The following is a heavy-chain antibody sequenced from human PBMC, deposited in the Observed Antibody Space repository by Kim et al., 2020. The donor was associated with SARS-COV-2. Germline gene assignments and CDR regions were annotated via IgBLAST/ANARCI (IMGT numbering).Heavy chain of an antibody. J-gene: IGHJ6*02. CDR3: ARRTQNIVLMASVGYYYYGMDV. D-gene: IGHD2-8*01. Sequence: SVKVSCKASGGTFSSYAISWVRQAPGQGLEWMGGIIPIFGTANYAQKFQGRVTITADESTSTAYMELSSLRSEDTAVYYCARRTQNIVLMASVGYYYYGMDVWGQGTTVTVSS. CDR2: IIPIFGTA. V-gene: IGHV1-69*13. CDR1: GGTFSSYA.